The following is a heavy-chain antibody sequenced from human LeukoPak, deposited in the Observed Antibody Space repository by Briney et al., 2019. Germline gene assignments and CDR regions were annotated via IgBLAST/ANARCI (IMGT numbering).Heavy chain of an antibody. J-gene: IGHJ4*02. D-gene: IGHD1-26*01. V-gene: IGHV3-21*01. Sequence: GGSLRLSCAASGFTFSSYSMNWVRQAPGKGLEWVSSISSSSSYIYYADSVKGRFTISRDNAKNSLYLQMNRLRAEDTAVYYCARAKWELTNYFDYWGQGTLVTVSS. CDR2: ISSSSSYI. CDR1: GFTFSSYS. CDR3: ARAKWELTNYFDY.